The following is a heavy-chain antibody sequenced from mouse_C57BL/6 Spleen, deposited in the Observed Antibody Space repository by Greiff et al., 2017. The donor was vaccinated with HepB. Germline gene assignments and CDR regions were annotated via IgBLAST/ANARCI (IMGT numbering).Heavy chain of an antibody. J-gene: IGHJ3*01. CDR1: GFTFSDYG. Sequence: EVKLVESGGGLVKPGGSLKLSCAASGFTFSDYGMHWVRQAPEKGLEWVAYISSGSSTNYYADTVKGRFTISRDNAKNTLFLQMTSLRSEDTAMYYCAREGDYDYFAYWGQGTLVTVSA. CDR2: ISSGSSTN. CDR3: AREGDYDYFAY. D-gene: IGHD2-4*01. V-gene: IGHV5-17*01.